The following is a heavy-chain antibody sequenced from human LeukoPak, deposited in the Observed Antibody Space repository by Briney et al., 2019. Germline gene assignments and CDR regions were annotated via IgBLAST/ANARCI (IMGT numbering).Heavy chain of an antibody. V-gene: IGHV4-39*07. CDR1: GASMSNYY. CDR3: ARGIGWWYLLRWFDP. CDR2: IYHSGTTYSGST. Sequence: SETLSLTCNVSGASMSNYYWVWIRQPPGKGLEWIGSIYHSGTTYSGSTYYNPSLKSRVTISVDTSKNQFSLKLSSVTAADTAVYYCARGIGWWYLLRWFDPWGQGTLVTVSS. J-gene: IGHJ5*02. D-gene: IGHD2-15*01.